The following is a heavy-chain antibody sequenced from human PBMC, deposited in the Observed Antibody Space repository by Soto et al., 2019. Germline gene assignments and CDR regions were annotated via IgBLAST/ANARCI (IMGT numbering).Heavy chain of an antibody. CDR1: GYTFRDFS. CDR3: AKRTSVVPAPIFDY. J-gene: IGHJ4*02. D-gene: IGHD2-2*01. CDR2: INGDGSRT. Sequence: GGSLRLSCAASGYTFRDFSMNWVRQAPGKGLEWVSAINGDGSRTNYADSVKGRFTISRDNSRNTLYLQMNSLRAEDTAVYYCAKRTSVVPAPIFDYWGQGTLVTVSS. V-gene: IGHV3-23*01.